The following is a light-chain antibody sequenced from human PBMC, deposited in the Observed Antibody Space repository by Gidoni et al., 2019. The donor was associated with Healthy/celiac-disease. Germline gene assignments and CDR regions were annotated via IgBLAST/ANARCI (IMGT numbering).Light chain of an antibody. CDR1: QSVSSY. Sequence: ELVLTQSPATLSLSPGERATLSCRASQSVSSYLAWSQQKPGQAPRLLIYDASNRATGIPARFSGSGSGTDFTLTISSLEPEDFAVYYCQQRSNWPLTFXGXTKVEIK. CDR2: DAS. V-gene: IGKV3-11*01. CDR3: QQRSNWPLT. J-gene: IGKJ4*01.